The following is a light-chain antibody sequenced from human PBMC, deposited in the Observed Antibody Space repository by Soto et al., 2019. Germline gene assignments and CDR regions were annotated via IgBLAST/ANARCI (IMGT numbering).Light chain of an antibody. CDR3: QRYYSIPFS. CDR1: QSVLYNSNNKNH. V-gene: IGKV4-1*01. Sequence: DFVMTQAPDSLAVSLGERATINCKSSQSVLYNSNNKNHLGWFQQKPGHPPKLLIYGASFRPSGVHDRFSGSGSWTDFTFTISSLQAEDVAVSYCQRYYSIPFSFGQGTKLEI. J-gene: IGKJ2*01. CDR2: GAS.